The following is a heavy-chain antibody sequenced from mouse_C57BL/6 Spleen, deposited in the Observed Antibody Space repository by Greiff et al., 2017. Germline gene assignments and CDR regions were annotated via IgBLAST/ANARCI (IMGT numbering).Heavy chain of an antibody. D-gene: IGHD3-2*02. Sequence: VQLQQPGAELVKPGASVKLSCTASGFNITDYYMHWVKQRTEQGLEWIGRIDPEDGEPKSAPNFQGKATLTADTSSNTAYLQLSSLTSEDTAVYDGARADSSGYGAYWGQGTLVTVSA. CDR1: GFNITDYY. CDR2: IDPEDGEP. V-gene: IGHV14-2*01. J-gene: IGHJ3*01. CDR3: ARADSSGYGAY.